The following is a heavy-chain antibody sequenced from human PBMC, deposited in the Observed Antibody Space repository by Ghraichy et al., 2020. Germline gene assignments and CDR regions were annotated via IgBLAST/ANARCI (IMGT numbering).Heavy chain of an antibody. V-gene: IGHV3-66*01. J-gene: IGHJ4*02. D-gene: IGHD6-13*01. CDR3: ARGGTAGALDL. Sequence: LSLTCAASGFSVISNYMSWVRQAPGKGLEWVSLIHGRGTTSYIDSVKGRFTITRDNSVNAVYLQLQSLRAKDTAVYYCARGGTAGALDLWGQGTLVTVAS. CDR1: GFSVISNY. CDR2: IHGRGTT.